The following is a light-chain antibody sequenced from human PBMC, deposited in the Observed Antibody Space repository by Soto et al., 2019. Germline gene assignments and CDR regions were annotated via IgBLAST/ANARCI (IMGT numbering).Light chain of an antibody. CDR2: AAS. Sequence: IQLTQSPSSLAASVGDRVTITCRAGQGISSYLAWYQQKPGKAPKLLIYAASTLQSGVPSRFSGSGSGTDFTLNVSSLQPEDFATYCCQQLNSYPFTFGPGTKVDIK. CDR1: QGISSY. J-gene: IGKJ3*01. V-gene: IGKV1-9*01. CDR3: QQLNSYPFT.